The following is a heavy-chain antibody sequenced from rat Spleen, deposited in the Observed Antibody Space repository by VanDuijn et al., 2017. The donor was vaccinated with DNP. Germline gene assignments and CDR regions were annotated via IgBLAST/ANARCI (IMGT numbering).Heavy chain of an antibody. D-gene: IGHD4-3*01. J-gene: IGHJ2*01. Sequence: EVQLVESGGGLVQPGRSLKLSCAASGFTFSDYYMAWVRQAPTRGLEWVAYIKYDGGFAFHGDSVKGRFTISRDNAKSTLYLQMNSLRSEDMATYYCIRWNSGHFDYWGQGVIVTVSS. CDR1: GFTFSDYY. V-gene: IGHV5-22*01. CDR2: IKYDGGFA. CDR3: IRWNSGHFDY.